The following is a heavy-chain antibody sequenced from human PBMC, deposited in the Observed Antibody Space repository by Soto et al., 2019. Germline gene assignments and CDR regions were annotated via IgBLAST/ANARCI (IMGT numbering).Heavy chain of an antibody. D-gene: IGHD3-22*01. CDR1: GGSISSGGYS. V-gene: IGHV4-30-2*01. J-gene: IGHJ4*02. Sequence: PSESLSLTCAVSGGSISSGGYSWSWIRQPPGKGLEWIGYIYHSGSTYYNPSLKSRVTISVDRSKNQFSLKLSSVTAADTAVYYCARAVVVVTALYYFDYWGQGTLVTVSS. CDR3: ARAVVVVTALYYFDY. CDR2: IYHSGST.